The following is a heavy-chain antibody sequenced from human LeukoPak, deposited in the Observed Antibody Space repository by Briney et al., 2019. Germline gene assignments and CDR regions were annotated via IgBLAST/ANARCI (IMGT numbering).Heavy chain of an antibody. V-gene: IGHV1-69*02. Sequence: ASVKVSCKSSGGTFSIYTISWVRQAPGQGLEWMGRIIPILGIANYAQKFQGRVTITADKSTSTAYMELSSLRSEDTAVYYCARALYDSSGYVYDYFDYWGQGTLVTVSS. CDR2: IIPILGIA. J-gene: IGHJ4*02. CDR3: ARALYDSSGYVYDYFDY. CDR1: GGTFSIYT. D-gene: IGHD3-22*01.